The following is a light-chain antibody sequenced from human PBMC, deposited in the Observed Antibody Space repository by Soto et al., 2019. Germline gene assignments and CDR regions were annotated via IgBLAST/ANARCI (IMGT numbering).Light chain of an antibody. CDR2: EVN. V-gene: IGLV2-14*01. Sequence: LAQPASVSGSPGQSITISCTGTSSDVGGYDYVSWYQLHPGKAPKLMVFEVNNRPSGVSYRFSGSKSGNTASLTISGLQAEDEADYFCSSYSISTAYLFGTGTKATVL. CDR1: SSDVGGYDY. J-gene: IGLJ1*01. CDR3: SSYSISTAYL.